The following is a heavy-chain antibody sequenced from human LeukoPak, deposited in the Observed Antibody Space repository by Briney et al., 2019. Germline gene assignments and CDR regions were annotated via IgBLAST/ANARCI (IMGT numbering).Heavy chain of an antibody. V-gene: IGHV1-2*02. CDR3: ARVVYCSSTSCYMPLGY. CDR1: GYTFTGYY. J-gene: IGHJ4*02. D-gene: IGHD2-2*01. CDR2: INPNSGGT. Sequence: ASVKVSCKASGYTFTGYYMHWVRQAPGQGLEWMGWINPNSGGTNFAQKFQGRVTMTRDTSISTAYMELSRLRSDDTAVYYCARVVYCSSTSCYMPLGYWGQGTLVTVSS.